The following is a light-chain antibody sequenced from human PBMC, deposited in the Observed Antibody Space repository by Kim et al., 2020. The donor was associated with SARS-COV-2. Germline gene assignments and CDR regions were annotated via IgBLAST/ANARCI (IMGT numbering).Light chain of an antibody. CDR3: QQYGSSPLYS. CDR2: GAS. CDR1: RSVSSRY. Sequence: PGDKATLCLRASRSVSSRYFAWYQRRPGQAPRLLIYGASSRATGIPDRFSGSGSGTDFTLTISRLEPEDFAVYYCQQYGSSPLYSFGQETKLEI. V-gene: IGKV3-20*01. J-gene: IGKJ2*03.